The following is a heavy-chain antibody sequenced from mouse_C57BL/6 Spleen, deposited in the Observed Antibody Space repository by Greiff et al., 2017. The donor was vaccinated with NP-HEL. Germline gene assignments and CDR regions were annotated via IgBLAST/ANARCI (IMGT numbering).Heavy chain of an antibody. V-gene: IGHV14-4*01. CDR2: IDPENGDT. CDR1: GFNIKDDY. J-gene: IGHJ4*01. Sequence: VQLQQSGAELVRPGASVKLSCTASGFNIKDDYMPWVKQRPEQGLEWIGWIDPENGDTEYASKFQGKATITADTSSNTAYLQLSSLTSEDTAVYYWTASDSSGYGDYAMDYWGQGTSVTVSS. CDR3: TASDSSGYGDYAMDY. D-gene: IGHD3-2*02.